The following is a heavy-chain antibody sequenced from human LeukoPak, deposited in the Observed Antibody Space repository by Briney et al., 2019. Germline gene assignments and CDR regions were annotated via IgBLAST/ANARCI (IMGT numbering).Heavy chain of an antibody. J-gene: IGHJ6*02. CDR1: GFTFSSYG. CDR3: ARDDRGRNYYYYGMDV. D-gene: IGHD3-16*02. CDR2: ISSSGSTI. Sequence: GGSLRLSCAASGFTFSSYGMHWVRQAPGKGLEWVSYISSSGSTIYYADSVKGRFTISRDNAKNSLYLQMNSLRAEDTAVYYCARDDRGRNYYYYGMDVWGQGTTVTVSS. V-gene: IGHV3-48*04.